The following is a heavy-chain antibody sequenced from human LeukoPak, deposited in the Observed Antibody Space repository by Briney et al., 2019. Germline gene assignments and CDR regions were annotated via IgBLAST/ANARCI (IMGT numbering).Heavy chain of an antibody. J-gene: IGHJ4*03. D-gene: IGHD2-8*01. Sequence: GGSLRLSCAASGFTIRNYAMTWVRQAPGKGLEWVSVVTGNGDTTYYADSLKGRFTISRDNSRNTLYLQMNSLRAEDTAVYHCARNAADCTTSACYDSWGHGTLVTVSS. CDR2: VTGNGDTT. V-gene: IGHV3-23*01. CDR3: ARNAADCTTSACYDS. CDR1: GFTIRNYA.